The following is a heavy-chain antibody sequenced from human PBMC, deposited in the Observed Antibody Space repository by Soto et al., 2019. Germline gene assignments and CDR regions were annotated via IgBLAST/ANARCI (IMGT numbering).Heavy chain of an antibody. CDR3: ARGGSTVTTLEFDY. CDR2: IYHSGST. J-gene: IGHJ4*02. V-gene: IGHV4-4*02. D-gene: IGHD4-17*01. CDR1: GGSISSSNW. Sequence: QVQLQESGPGRVQPSGTLSLTCAVSGGSISSSNWWRRVRRPQRKGLVWLGEIYHSGSTNCSPSLKSRVTRTVDKSKNQSSMKLSSVSGAVTAVYYCARGGSTVTTLEFDYWGQGTLVTVSS.